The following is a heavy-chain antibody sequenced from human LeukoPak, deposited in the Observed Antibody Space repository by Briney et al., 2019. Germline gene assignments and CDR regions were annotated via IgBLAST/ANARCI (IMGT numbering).Heavy chain of an antibody. CDR2: INPSDGTT. CDR3: ARAPANNYDSRLPEDY. Sequence: ASVKASCKASGYTFNGYYIHWVRQAPGQGLEWMGIINPSDGTTSYAQKFRGRVTLTRDTPTSTVYMELSSLRSEDTAIYYCARAPANNYDSRLPEDYWGQGTLVTVSS. J-gene: IGHJ4*02. CDR1: GYTFNGYY. V-gene: IGHV1-46*02. D-gene: IGHD3-22*01.